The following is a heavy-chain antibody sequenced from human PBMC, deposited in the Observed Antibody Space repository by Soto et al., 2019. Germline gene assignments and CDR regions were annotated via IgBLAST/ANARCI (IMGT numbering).Heavy chain of an antibody. CDR2: INSGGST. Sequence: GGSLRLSCAASGFTFSTYALTWVRQSAGKGLEWVSVINSGGSTNFADSVKGRFTVSRDNSKNTLYLQMNSLRVEDTAIYYCAKDLSSSPRDYSYYYGMDVWGQGTTVTVSS. CDR1: GFTFSTYA. V-gene: IGHV3-23*01. D-gene: IGHD6-6*01. CDR3: AKDLSSSPRDYSYYYGMDV. J-gene: IGHJ6*02.